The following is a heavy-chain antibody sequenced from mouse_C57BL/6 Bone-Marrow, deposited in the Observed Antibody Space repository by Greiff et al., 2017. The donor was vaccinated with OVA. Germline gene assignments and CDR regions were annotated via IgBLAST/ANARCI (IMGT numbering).Heavy chain of an antibody. Sequence: QVQLQQSGAELVMPGASVKLSCKASGYTFTSYWMHWVKQRPGQGLEWIGEIDPSDSYTNYNQKFKGKSTLTVDKSSSTAYMQLSSLTSEDSAVDYCERDRDDYAMDDWGQGTSVTVSS. CDR1: GYTFTSYW. J-gene: IGHJ4*01. CDR3: ERDRDDYAMDD. D-gene: IGHD3-3*01. V-gene: IGHV1-69*01. CDR2: IDPSDSYT.